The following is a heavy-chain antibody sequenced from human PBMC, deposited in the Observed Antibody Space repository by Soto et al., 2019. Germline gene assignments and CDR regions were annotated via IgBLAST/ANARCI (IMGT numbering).Heavy chain of an antibody. CDR1: GFTFSNAW. J-gene: IGHJ4*02. Sequence: GGSLRLSCAASGFTFSNAWMSWVRQAPGKGLEWVGRIKSKTDGGTTDYAAPVKGRFTISKDDSKNTRYLQMNSLKTEDTAVYYCTTGPWPLGVVINLRDAQKSIDYWGQGTLVTVSS. D-gene: IGHD3-3*01. CDR2: IKSKTDGGTT. V-gene: IGHV3-15*01. CDR3: TTGPWPLGVVINLRDAQKSIDY.